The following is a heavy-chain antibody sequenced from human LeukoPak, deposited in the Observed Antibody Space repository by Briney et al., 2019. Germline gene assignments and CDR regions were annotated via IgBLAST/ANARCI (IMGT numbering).Heavy chain of an antibody. CDR1: GGSFSGYY. CDR2: INHSGST. Sequence: SETLSLTCAVYGGSFSGYYWSWIRQPPGEGLEWIGEINHSGSTNYNPSLKSRVTISVDTSKNQFSLKLSSVTAADTAVYYCARSGSYYCYYGMDVWGQGTTVTVSS. D-gene: IGHD1-14*01. V-gene: IGHV4-34*01. J-gene: IGHJ6*02. CDR3: ARSGSYYCYYGMDV.